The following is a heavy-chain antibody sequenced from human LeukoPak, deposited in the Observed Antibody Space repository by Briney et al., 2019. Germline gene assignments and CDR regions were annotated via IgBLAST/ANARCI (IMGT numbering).Heavy chain of an antibody. CDR1: GYTFTGYY. V-gene: IGHV1-2*02. Sequence: ASVKVSCKASGYTFTGYYMHWVRQAPGQGLEWMGWINPNSGGTNYAQKFQGRVTMTRGTSISTAYMELSRLRSDDTAVYYCARASKDGSGSYYNPYWGQGTLVTVSS. CDR2: INPNSGGT. J-gene: IGHJ4*02. D-gene: IGHD3-10*01. CDR3: ARASKDGSGSYYNPY.